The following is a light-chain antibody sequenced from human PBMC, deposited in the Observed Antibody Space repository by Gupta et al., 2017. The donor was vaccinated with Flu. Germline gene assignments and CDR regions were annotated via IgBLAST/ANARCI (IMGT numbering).Light chain of an antibody. V-gene: IGLV2-23*01. CDR1: SSDVGTHNF. CDR3: SSYAGSWV. CDR2: EDT. J-gene: IGLJ3*02. Sequence: QSALTQPASVSGSPGQSVTISCAGASSDVGTHNFVCWYQQHPGRAPKLVIYEDTKRPSGISNRFSGSKSDSTASLTISGLQAEDEADYYCSSYAGSWVFGGGTKLTVL.